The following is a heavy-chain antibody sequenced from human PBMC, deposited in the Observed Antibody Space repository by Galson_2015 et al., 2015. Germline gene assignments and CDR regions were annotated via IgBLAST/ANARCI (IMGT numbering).Heavy chain of an antibody. CDR2: ISAYNGNT. V-gene: IGHV1-18*01. CDR1: GYTFTSYG. J-gene: IGHJ6*03. D-gene: IGHD2-2*01. CDR3: ARVGEPAAISVWYYYMDV. Sequence: SVKVSCKASGYTFTSYGISWVRQAPGQGLEWMGWISAYNGNTNYAQKLQGRVTMTTDTSTSTAYMELRSLRSDDTAVYYCARVGEPAAISVWYYYMDVWGKGTTVTVSS.